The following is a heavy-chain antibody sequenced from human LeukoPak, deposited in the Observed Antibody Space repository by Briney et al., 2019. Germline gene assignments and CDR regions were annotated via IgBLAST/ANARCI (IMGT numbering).Heavy chain of an antibody. Sequence: PGGSLRLSCAASGFTFSSYGMHWARQAPGKGLEWVAVIWYDGSNKYYGDSVKGRFTISRDNSKNTLYLQMNSLRAEDTAVYYCARDKGGLLWFRELLFYFDYWGQGTLVTVSS. CDR1: GFTFSSYG. V-gene: IGHV3-33*01. J-gene: IGHJ4*02. CDR3: ARDKGGLLWFRELLFYFDY. D-gene: IGHD3-10*01. CDR2: IWYDGSNK.